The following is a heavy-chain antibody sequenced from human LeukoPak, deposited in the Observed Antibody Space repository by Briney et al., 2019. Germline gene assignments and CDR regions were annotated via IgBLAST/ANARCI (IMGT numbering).Heavy chain of an antibody. J-gene: IGHJ1*01. CDR2: IYYSGST. V-gene: IGHV4-59*01. CDR1: GGSISNYY. Sequence: PSETLSLTCTVSGGSISNYYWSWIRQPPGKGLEWIGHIYYSGSTNYNPSLKSRATISAATSKKQFSWKLSSVTAADTAVYYCARTDGGGSYQKSPEFSQHGGQGTLVT. D-gene: IGHD1-26*01. CDR3: ARTDGGGSYQKSPEFSQH.